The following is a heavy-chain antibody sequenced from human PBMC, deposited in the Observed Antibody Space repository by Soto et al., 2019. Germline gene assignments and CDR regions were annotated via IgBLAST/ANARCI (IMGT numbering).Heavy chain of an antibody. Sequence: EVQLAESGGGLVKPGGSLRLSCAVSGFTFSDFDMSWVRQAPGKGLEWVSSITSNSVYVYYADSLKGRFTISRDNAKSSLCLQMNSLRADDTAVYYCARDLSGGNYYYHGLDVWGQGTTVTVSS. V-gene: IGHV3-21*01. J-gene: IGHJ6*02. CDR2: ITSNSVYV. D-gene: IGHD1-26*01. CDR1: GFTFSDFD. CDR3: ARDLSGGNYYYHGLDV.